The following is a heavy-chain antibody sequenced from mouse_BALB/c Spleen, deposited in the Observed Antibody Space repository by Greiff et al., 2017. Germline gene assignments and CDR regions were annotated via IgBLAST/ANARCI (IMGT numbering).Heavy chain of an antibody. V-gene: IGHV1S81*02. CDR2: INPSNGGT. J-gene: IGHJ4*01. CDR3: TRCGPYAMDY. Sequence: QVQLKQSGAELVKPGASVKLSCKASGYTFTSYYMYWVKQRPGQGLEWIGEINPSNGGTNFNEKFKSKATLTVDKSSSTAYMQLSSLTSEDSAVYYCTRCGPYAMDYWGQGTSVTVSS. D-gene: IGHD1-1*02. CDR1: GYTFTSYY.